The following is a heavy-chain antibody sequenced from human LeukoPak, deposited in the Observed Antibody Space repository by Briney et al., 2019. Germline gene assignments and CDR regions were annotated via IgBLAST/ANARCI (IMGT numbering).Heavy chain of an antibody. CDR1: GYTFTRYD. CDR3: ARESHCSGGTCYLTAFDV. V-gene: IGHV1-8*01. D-gene: IGHD2-15*01. CDR2: LNPGRGNT. Sequence: ASVKVSCKASGYTFTRYDINWVRQAPGQGLEWMGWLNPGRGNTGYAPEFQGRVTITRDTSINTVYMELSSLRSADTAVYYCARESHCSGGTCYLTAFDVWGQGTLLTVSS. J-gene: IGHJ3*01.